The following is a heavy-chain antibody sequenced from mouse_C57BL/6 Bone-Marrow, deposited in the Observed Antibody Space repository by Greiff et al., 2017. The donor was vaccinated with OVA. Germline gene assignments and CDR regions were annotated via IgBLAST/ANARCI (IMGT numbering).Heavy chain of an antibody. CDR3: ARHEEDYCSNPLGFAY. V-gene: IGHV1-62-2*01. CDR2: FYPGSGSI. D-gene: IGHD2-5*01. CDR1: GYTFTVYT. Sequence: QVQLKQSGAELVKPGASVKLSCKASGYTFTVYTIHWVKQRPGQGLEWIGWFYPGSGSIKYNEKFKDKATLTADKSSSTVYMELSRLTSEDSAVYFYARHEEDYCSNPLGFAYWGQGTLVTVSA. J-gene: IGHJ3*01.